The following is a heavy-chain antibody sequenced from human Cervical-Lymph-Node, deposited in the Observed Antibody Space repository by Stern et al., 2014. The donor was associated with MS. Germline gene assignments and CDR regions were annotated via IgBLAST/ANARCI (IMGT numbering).Heavy chain of an antibody. Sequence: VQLVQSGPAVKMPGESLKISCQASGYTFTSYWSGLVRHMPGKRLEWTAIIFPGGSDIKYSPSFQGQVPISADKSSSTAYLQWNNLKASDTAIYYCARQRYFDYWGQGTLVTVSS. V-gene: IGHV5-51*01. J-gene: IGHJ4*02. CDR2: IFPGGSDI. CDR3: ARQRYFDY. CDR1: GYTFTSYW.